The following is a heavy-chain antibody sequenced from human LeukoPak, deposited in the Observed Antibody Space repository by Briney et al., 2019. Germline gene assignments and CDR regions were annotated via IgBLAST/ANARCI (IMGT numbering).Heavy chain of an antibody. CDR3: ARLAPSGWYDY. Sequence: PSETLSLTCAVYGGSFSGYYWSWIRQPPGKGLEWIGEINHSGSTNYNPSLKSRVTISVDTSKNQFSLKLSSVTAVDTAVYYCARLAPSGWYDYWGQGTLVTVSS. CDR1: GGSFSGYY. CDR2: INHSGST. V-gene: IGHV4-34*01. D-gene: IGHD6-19*01. J-gene: IGHJ4*02.